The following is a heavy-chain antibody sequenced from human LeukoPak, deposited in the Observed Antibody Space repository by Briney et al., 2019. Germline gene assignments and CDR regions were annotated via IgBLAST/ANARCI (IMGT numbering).Heavy chain of an antibody. D-gene: IGHD1-14*01. CDR2: ISSSSSYI. Sequence: GGSVRLSCAASGYTYCSFGMNWARRSTGKGVEWVSSISSSSSYIYYADSVKGRFTISRDNAKNSLYLQMNSLRAEDTAVYYCARGLTVRGQGTLVTVSS. J-gene: IGHJ4*02. V-gene: IGHV3-21*01. CDR3: ARGLTV. CDR1: GYTYCSFG.